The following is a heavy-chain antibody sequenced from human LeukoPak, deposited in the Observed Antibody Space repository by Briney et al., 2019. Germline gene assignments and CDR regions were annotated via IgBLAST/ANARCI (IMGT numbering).Heavy chain of an antibody. CDR2: ISGSGGST. Sequence: PGGSLRLSCAASGFTFSSYAMSWVRQAPGKGLEWVSAISGSGGSTYYADSVKGRFTISRDNSKNTLYLQMNSLRAEDTAVYYCAKSPDYDFWSGYLPWGQGTLVTVSS. CDR1: GFTFSSYA. D-gene: IGHD3-3*01. J-gene: IGHJ5*02. CDR3: AKSPDYDFWSGYLP. V-gene: IGHV3-23*01.